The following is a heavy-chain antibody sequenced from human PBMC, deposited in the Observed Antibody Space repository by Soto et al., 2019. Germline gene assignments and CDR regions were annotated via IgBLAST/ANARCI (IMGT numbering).Heavy chain of an antibody. V-gene: IGHV3-74*02. Sequence: EVQLEESGGDLVQPGGSLRLSCAASGITFSSYWMHWVRQAPGKGLVWVSRVKTDGSTYYADSVKGRFTIFRDNAKNTLYLQMNSLTVEDTAVYYCARGIRGHYAFDVWGQGTRVTVSS. CDR1: GITFSSYW. CDR2: VKTDGST. D-gene: IGHD5-12*01. J-gene: IGHJ3*01. CDR3: ARGIRGHYAFDV.